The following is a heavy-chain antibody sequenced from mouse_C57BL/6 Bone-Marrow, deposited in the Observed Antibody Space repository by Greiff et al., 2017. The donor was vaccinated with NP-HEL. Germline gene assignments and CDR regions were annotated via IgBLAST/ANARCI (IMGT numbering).Heavy chain of an antibody. CDR3: ASKRGDFDY. J-gene: IGHJ2*01. Sequence: QVQLQQSGAELARPGASVKLSCKASGYTFTSYWITWVKQRPGQGLEWIGDIYPGSGSTNYNEKFKSKATLTVDTSSSTAYMQLSSLTSEDSAVYYCASKRGDFDYWGQGTTLTVSS. CDR2: IYPGSGST. V-gene: IGHV1-55*01. CDR1: GYTFTSYW.